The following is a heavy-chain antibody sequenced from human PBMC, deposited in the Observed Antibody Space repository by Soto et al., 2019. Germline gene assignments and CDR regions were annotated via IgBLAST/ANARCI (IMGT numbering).Heavy chain of an antibody. CDR2: THHSGST. CDR1: VGPLSINY. V-gene: IGHV4-34*01. D-gene: IGHD3-16*01. J-gene: IGHJ4*02. Sequence: VQLRRWGKGLLKPWKPLSLTSAVFVGPLSINYGAWIRQPPGKGREWIGETHHSGSTTYSPSLMSRVSISIDTSRNQFSLKLRAVTAADTGVYYCANRLGSFWGQGTLVTVSS. CDR3: ANRLGSF.